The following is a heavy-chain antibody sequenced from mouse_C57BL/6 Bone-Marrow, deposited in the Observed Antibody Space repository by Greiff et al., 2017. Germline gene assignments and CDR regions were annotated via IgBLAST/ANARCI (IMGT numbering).Heavy chain of an antibody. CDR1: GFNIQDDY. Sequence: EVPLLESGAELVRPGASVKLSCTASGFNIQDDYMHWVKQRPEQCLEWIGWIDPENGDTEYASQFQGKATITADTSSNTAYLQLSSLTSEDTAVYYCTTGTAQATSYAMDYWGQGTSVTVSS. D-gene: IGHD3-2*02. CDR2: IDPENGDT. CDR3: TTGTAQATSYAMDY. J-gene: IGHJ4*01. V-gene: IGHV14-4*01.